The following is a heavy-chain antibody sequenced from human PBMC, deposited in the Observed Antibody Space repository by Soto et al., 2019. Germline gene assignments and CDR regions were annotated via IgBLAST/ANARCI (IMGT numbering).Heavy chain of an antibody. V-gene: IGHV3-53*04. CDR3: ARSADTAMVLGAFDI. CDR2: IYSGGST. J-gene: IGHJ3*02. D-gene: IGHD5-18*01. Sequence: EVQLVESGGGLVQPGGSLRLSCAASGFTVSSNYMSWVRQAPGKGLEWVSVIYSGGSTYYADSVKGRFTISRHNSKNTLELQMNSLRAEDTAVYYCARSADTAMVLGAFDIWGQGTMVTVSS. CDR1: GFTVSSNY.